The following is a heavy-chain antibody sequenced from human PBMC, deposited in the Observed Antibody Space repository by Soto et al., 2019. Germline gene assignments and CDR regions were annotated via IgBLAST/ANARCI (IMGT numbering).Heavy chain of an antibody. D-gene: IGHD6-19*01. CDR3: ARERPSGWYYYYGMDV. CDR2: ISSSSSTI. J-gene: IGHJ6*02. Sequence: GGSLRLSCAASGLTFCSYSMNWVRQAPGKGLEWVSYISSSSSTIYYADSVKGRFTISRDNAKNSLYLQMNSLRDEDTAVYYCARERPSGWYYYYGMDVWGQGTTVTVSS. V-gene: IGHV3-48*02. CDR1: GLTFCSYS.